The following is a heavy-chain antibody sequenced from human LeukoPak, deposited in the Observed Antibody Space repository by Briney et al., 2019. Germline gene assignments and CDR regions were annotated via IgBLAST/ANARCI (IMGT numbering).Heavy chain of an antibody. CDR2: ISHIGRT. V-gene: IGHV4-59*11. Sequence: SETLSLTCAVSGDSFSSHYWTWIRQSPGTGLEWIGYISHIGRTNYNPSLKSRVTISIDTSKDQFSLKLRSVTAADTAVYYCARDLLTVTKGFDIWRQGTMVSVSS. CDR1: GDSFSSHY. CDR3: ARDLLTVTKGFDI. D-gene: IGHD4-17*01. J-gene: IGHJ3*02.